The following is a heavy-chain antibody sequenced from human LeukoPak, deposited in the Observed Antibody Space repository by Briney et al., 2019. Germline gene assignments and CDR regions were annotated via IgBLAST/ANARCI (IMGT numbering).Heavy chain of an antibody. CDR2: INTNTGNP. Sequence: GASVKVSCKASGYTFTSYAMNWVRQAPGQGLEWMGWINTNTGNPTYAQGFTGRFVFSLDTSVSTAYLQISSLKAEDTAVYYCARNTWIQLWTNSYGMDVWGQGTTVTVSS. V-gene: IGHV7-4-1*02. CDR3: ARNTWIQLWTNSYGMDV. CDR1: GYTFTSYA. J-gene: IGHJ6*02. D-gene: IGHD5-18*01.